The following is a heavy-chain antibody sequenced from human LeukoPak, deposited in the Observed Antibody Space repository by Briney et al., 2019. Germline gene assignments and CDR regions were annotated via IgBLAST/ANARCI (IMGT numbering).Heavy chain of an antibody. CDR1: GGSISSGDYY. J-gene: IGHJ4*02. D-gene: IGHD4-11*01. CDR3: ARGPYSNYGQFDY. V-gene: IGHV4-30-4*08. Sequence: TSETLSLTCTVSGGSISSGDYYWRWIRQPPGKGLEWIGYIYYSGSTYYNPSLKSRVTISVDTSKNQFSLKLSSVTAADTAVYYCARGPYSNYGQFDYWGQGTLVTVSS. CDR2: IYYSGST.